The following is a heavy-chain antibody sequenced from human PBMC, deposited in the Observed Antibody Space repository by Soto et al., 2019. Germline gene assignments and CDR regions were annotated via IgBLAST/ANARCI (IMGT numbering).Heavy chain of an antibody. CDR2: IHYSGTT. CDR1: VAYISTTYW. D-gene: IGHD3-9*01. CDR3: TRALLKSLDY. J-gene: IGHJ4*02. V-gene: IGHV4-4*02. Sequence: QVQLQESGPGLVKPSGTLSRTCAVSVAYISTTYWWSWVRQPPGKGLEWIGEIHYSGTTNYNPSLKSRVTISLDKSKNQFSLNLNSVTAADTAMYYCTRALLKSLDYWGQGTLVTVSS.